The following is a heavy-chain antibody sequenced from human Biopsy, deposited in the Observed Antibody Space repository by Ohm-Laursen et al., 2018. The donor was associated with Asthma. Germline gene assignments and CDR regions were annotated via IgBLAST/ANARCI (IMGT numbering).Heavy chain of an antibody. CDR2: ISGSGGST. J-gene: IGHJ4*02. V-gene: IGHV3-23*01. Sequence: GSLRLSCTASGFTFSSYAMSWVRQAPGKGLEWVSAISGSGGSTYYADSVKGRFTISRDNSKNTLYLQMNSLRADDTAVYYCARDPGGSAYYFDYWGQGTLVTVSS. CDR1: GFTFSSYA. CDR3: ARDPGGSAYYFDY. D-gene: IGHD3-10*01.